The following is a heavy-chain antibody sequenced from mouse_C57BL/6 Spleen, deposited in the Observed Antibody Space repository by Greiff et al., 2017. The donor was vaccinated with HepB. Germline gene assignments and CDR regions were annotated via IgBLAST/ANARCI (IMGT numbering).Heavy chain of an antibody. D-gene: IGHD1-1*01. CDR2: IDPETGGT. V-gene: IGHV1-15*01. CDR3: TPYYYGSSYDAMDY. CDR1: GYTFTDYE. Sequence: QVQLQQSGAELVRPGASVTLSCKASGYTFTDYEMHWVKQTPVHGLEWIGAIDPETGGTAYNQKFKGKAILTADKSSSTAYMELRSLTSEDSAVYYCTPYYYGSSYDAMDYWGQGTSVTVSS. J-gene: IGHJ4*01.